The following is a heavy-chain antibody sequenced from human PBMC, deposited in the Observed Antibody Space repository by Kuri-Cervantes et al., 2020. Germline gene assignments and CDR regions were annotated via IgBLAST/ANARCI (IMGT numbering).Heavy chain of an antibody. D-gene: IGHD3-10*01. J-gene: IGHJ4*02. CDR2: IDQDGSEK. CDR3: TTEIMYYYGSGTDY. CDR1: EFTFNSNW. Sequence: GESLKISCEASEFTFNSNWMTWFRQAPGKGLEWVANIDQDGSEKYYVDSVRGRFTISRDNAKKLLYLQMNSLRVEDTAVYFCTTEIMYYYGSGTDYWGQGTLVTVSS. V-gene: IGHV3-7*01.